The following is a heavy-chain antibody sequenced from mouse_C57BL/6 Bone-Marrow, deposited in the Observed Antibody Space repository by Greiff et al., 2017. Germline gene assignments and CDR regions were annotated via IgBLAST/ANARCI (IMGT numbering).Heavy chain of an antibody. V-gene: IGHV1-9*01. CDR2: ILPGSGST. J-gene: IGHJ1*03. D-gene: IGHD2-4*01. CDR3: ALLYDYDGDWYFDV. Sequence: QVQLQQSGAELMKPGASVKLSCKATGYTFTGYWIEWVKQRPGHGLEWIGEILPGSGSTNYNETFKGQATFTADTSSNTAYMQLSSLTTVDSAIYYCALLYDYDGDWYFDVWGTGTTVTVSS. CDR1: GYTFTGYW.